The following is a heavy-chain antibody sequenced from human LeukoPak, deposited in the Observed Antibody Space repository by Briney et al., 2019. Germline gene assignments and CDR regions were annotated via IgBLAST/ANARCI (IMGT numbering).Heavy chain of an antibody. V-gene: IGHV3-30-3*01. CDR2: ISYDGSNK. CDR1: GFTFSSYA. D-gene: IGHD2-15*01. J-gene: IGHJ6*02. Sequence: GGSLRLSCAASGFTFSSYAMHWVRQAPGKGLEWVAVISYDGSNKYYADSVKGRFTISRDNSKNSLYLQMNSLRAEDTALYYCAKERVGRSVVNYYGMDVWGQGTTVTVSS. CDR3: AKERVGRSVVNYYGMDV.